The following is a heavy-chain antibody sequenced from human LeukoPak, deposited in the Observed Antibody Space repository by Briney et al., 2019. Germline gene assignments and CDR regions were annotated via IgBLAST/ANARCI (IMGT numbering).Heavy chain of an antibody. J-gene: IGHJ4*02. D-gene: IGHD3-10*01. CDR1: GGSISSSNW. V-gene: IGHV4-4*02. CDR2: IYTSGST. Sequence: PSGTLSLTCAVSGGSISSSNWWSWVRQPPGKGLEWIGRIYTSGSTNYNPSLKSRVTMSVDTSKNQFSLKLSSVTAADTAVYYCARESMVRGVISLPFDYWGQGTLVTVSS. CDR3: ARESMVRGVISLPFDY.